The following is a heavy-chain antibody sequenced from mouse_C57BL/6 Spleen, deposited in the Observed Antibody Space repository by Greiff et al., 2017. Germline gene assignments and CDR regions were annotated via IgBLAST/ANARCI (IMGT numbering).Heavy chain of an antibody. CDR1: GYSITSGYY. Sequence: EVQLVESGPGLVKPSQSLSLTCSVTGYSITSGYYWNWIRQFPGNKLEWMGYISYDGSNNYNPSLKNRISITRDTSKNQFFLKLNSVTTEDTATYYCARDSPYYYGSSYAMDYWGQGTSVTVSS. J-gene: IGHJ4*01. CDR2: ISYDGSN. D-gene: IGHD1-1*01. CDR3: ARDSPYYYGSSYAMDY. V-gene: IGHV3-6*01.